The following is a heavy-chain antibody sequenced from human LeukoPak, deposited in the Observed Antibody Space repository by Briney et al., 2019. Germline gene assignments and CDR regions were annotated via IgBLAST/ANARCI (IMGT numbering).Heavy chain of an antibody. CDR1: GFTFRNSA. CDR3: AADTLQVGS. J-gene: IGHJ4*02. D-gene: IGHD5-24*01. Sequence: ASLKVSCKHSGFTFRNSAIQWVRQARGQRLEWIGWIVVGSGNTNYARKFQQRVTITRDMCTSTAYMELSGLRTEDTAVYYCAADTLQVGSWGQGTLVTVSS. V-gene: IGHV1-58*02. CDR2: IVVGSGNT.